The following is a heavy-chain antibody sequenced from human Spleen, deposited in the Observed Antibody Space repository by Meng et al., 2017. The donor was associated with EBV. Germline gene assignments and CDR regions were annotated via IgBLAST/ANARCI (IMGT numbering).Heavy chain of an antibody. CDR2: IYRGGYT. V-gene: IGHV3-53*01. CDR3: ARGLEPTLKLDY. D-gene: IGHD1-14*01. Sequence: EVECVAPGRVLSLPGGSLMLSCAVSGFTIRSNYMTWVRQAPGKGLEWVSVIYRGGYTYYADSVKGRFTVARDSSNNTLYLQMNSLRAEDTALYYCARGLEPTLKLDYWGQGTLVTVSS. J-gene: IGHJ4*02. CDR1: GFTIRSNY.